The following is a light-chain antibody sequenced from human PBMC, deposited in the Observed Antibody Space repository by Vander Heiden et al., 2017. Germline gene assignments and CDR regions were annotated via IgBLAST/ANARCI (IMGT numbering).Light chain of an antibody. CDR2: KVS. V-gene: IGKV2-30*01. Sequence: DVVIPQSPLSLPVTLGQPASISGSSSRSVVSSDGDTYLPWFQQRPGQSPRRLIYKVSIRDSGVPDRFSGSGSGTDFTLTISRVEAEDVGVYYCMQGTSWPHTFGQGTKLEIK. J-gene: IGKJ2*01. CDR1: RSVVSSDGDTY. CDR3: MQGTSWPHT.